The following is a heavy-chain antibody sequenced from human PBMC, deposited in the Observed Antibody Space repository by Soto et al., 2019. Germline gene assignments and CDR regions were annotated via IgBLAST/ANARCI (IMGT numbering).Heavy chain of an antibody. V-gene: IGHV1-2*02. D-gene: IGHD6-13*01. J-gene: IGHJ4*02. CDR1: GYTFTDHY. Sequence: ASVKVSCKASGYTFTDHYMHWVRQAPGQGLEWMGWINPNSGDTNYAQRFQGRVTMTRDTSISAAYMELSRLTSDDTALYFCARQNGIAVAGYSDYWGQGTLVTVSS. CDR2: INPNSGDT. CDR3: ARQNGIAVAGYSDY.